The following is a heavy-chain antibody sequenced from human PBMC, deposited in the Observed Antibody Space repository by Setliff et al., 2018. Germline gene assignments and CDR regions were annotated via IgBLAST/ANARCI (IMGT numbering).Heavy chain of an antibody. J-gene: IGHJ3*02. D-gene: IGHD3-10*01. Sequence: SETLSLTCAVYGGSFSGYYWSWIRQPLGKGLEWIGEINHSGSTNYNPSLKSRVTISVXXSKNQFSXXXXXXXXXXXXXYYCARGGRTITMVRGVNRGGCFDIWGQGTMVTVSS. V-gene: IGHV4-34*01. CDR1: GGSFSGYY. CDR3: ARGGRTITMVRGVNRGGCFDI. CDR2: INHSGST.